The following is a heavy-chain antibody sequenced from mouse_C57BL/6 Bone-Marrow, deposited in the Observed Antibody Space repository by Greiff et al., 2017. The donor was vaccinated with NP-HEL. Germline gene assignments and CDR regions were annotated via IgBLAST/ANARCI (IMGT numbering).Heavy chain of an antibody. J-gene: IGHJ3*01. D-gene: IGHD2-12*01. CDR2: IHPSDSDT. CDR1: GYTFTSYW. Sequence: QVHVKQPGAELVKPGASVKVSCKASGYTFTSYWMHWVKQRPGQGLEWIGRIHPSDSDTNYNQKFKGKATLTVDKSFSTAYMQLSSLTSEDSAVYYCAISYEWFAYWGQGTLVTVSA. V-gene: IGHV1-74*01. CDR3: AISYEWFAY.